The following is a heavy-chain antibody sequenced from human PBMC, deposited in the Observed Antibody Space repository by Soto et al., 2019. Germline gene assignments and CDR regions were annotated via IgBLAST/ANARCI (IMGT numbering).Heavy chain of an antibody. J-gene: IGHJ4*02. CDR1: GFTFSSYG. Sequence: QVQLVESGGGVVQPGRSLRLSCAASGFTFSSYGMHWVRQAPGKGLEWVAVISYDGSNKYYADSVKDRFTISRDNSKNTLYLQMNSLRAEDTAVYYCAKDRMVRGVYYYFDYWGQGTLVTVSS. V-gene: IGHV3-30*18. CDR3: AKDRMVRGVYYYFDY. D-gene: IGHD3-10*01. CDR2: ISYDGSNK.